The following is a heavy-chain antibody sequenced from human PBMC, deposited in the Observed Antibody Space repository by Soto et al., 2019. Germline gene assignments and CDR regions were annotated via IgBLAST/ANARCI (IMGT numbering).Heavy chain of an antibody. CDR2: ISGSGGST. V-gene: IGHV3-23*01. CDR3: AKSVVIGWLQWNGDYFDY. J-gene: IGHJ4*02. CDR1: GFTLSGYA. D-gene: IGHD5-12*01. Sequence: PGGSLRLSCAASGFTLSGYAMHWVRQAPGKGLEYVSGISGSGGSTYYANSVKGRFTISRDNSKNTLYLQMNSLRAEDTAVYYCAKSVVIGWLQWNGDYFDYWGQGTLVTVSS.